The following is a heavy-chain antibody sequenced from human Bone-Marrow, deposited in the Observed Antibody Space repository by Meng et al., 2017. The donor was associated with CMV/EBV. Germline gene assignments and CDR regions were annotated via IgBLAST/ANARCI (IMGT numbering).Heavy chain of an antibody. Sequence: GEAPKISCAASGFTFSSYSMNWVRQAPGKGPEWGSYISSSSSTIYYADSVKGRFTISRDNAKNSLYLQMNSLIAEDTAVYYCAQLGLYGSSTSCPDYWGQGTLVTVSS. CDR1: GFTFSSYS. CDR3: AQLGLYGSSTSCPDY. V-gene: IGHV3-48*04. J-gene: IGHJ4*02. CDR2: ISSSSSTI. D-gene: IGHD2-2*01.